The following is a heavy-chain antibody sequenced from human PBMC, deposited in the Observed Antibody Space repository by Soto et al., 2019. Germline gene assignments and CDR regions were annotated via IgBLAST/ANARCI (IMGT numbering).Heavy chain of an antibody. CDR3: AGQHYYDSSGYYVGY. Sequence: SQTQSLTCPVSGGSIRNNICYCGWIRQHPGKGLEWIGNIHYSGSIYYDSSLKSRVTISVDTSKNQFSLKLHSVTSPDTAVYYCAGQHYYDSSGYYVGYWGQGTLVTVSS. CDR2: IHYSGSI. D-gene: IGHD3-22*01. V-gene: IGHV4-39*01. CDR1: GGSIRNNICY. J-gene: IGHJ4*02.